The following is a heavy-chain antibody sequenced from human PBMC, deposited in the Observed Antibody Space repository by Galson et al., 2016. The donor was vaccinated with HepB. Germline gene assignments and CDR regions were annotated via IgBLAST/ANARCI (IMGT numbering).Heavy chain of an antibody. CDR2: ISRSGDST. V-gene: IGHV3-23*01. J-gene: IGHJ6*04. CDR3: VQGSTAPAV. CDR1: GFIFSNYG. Sequence: SLRLSCAGSGFIFSNYGMHWVRQAPGKGLEVVSSISRSGDSTDYADSVKGRFTISRDNSKNTLSLQMNSLRAEDTAVYYCVQGSTAPAVWGKGTTVTVSS. D-gene: IGHD1-26*01.